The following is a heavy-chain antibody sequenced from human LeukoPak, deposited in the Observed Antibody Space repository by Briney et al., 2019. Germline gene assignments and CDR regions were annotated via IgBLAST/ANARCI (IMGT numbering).Heavy chain of an antibody. CDR2: ISGSEDRT. V-gene: IGHV3-23*01. CDR1: GFSFNNYA. CDR3: SKTYRADP. Sequence: GGSLRLPCVGSGFSFNNYAMSWVRQAPGKGLEWVSGISGSEDRTHYADSVKGRFTISRDHSKNTVFLQMNSLRVDDTAVYYCSKTYRADPWGQGTLVSVSS. D-gene: IGHD3-16*02. J-gene: IGHJ5*02.